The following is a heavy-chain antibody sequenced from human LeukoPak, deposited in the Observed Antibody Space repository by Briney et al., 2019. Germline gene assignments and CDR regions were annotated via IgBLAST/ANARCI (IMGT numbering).Heavy chain of an antibody. J-gene: IGHJ6*02. CDR3: ARDQLSGYYYYGMDV. Sequence: ASVKVSCKASGYTFTGYYMHWVRQAPGQGLEWMGWINPNSGGTNYAQKFQGWVTMTRDTSISTAYMELSRLRSDDTAVYYCARDQLSGYYYYGMDVWGQGTTVTVSS. CDR1: GYTFTGYY. D-gene: IGHD1-1*01. V-gene: IGHV1-2*04. CDR2: INPNSGGT.